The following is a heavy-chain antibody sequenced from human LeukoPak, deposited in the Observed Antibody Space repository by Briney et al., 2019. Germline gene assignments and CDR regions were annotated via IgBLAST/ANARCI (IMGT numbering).Heavy chain of an antibody. CDR3: AKRGVVIRVILVGFHKEAYYFDS. CDR1: GITLRNYG. V-gene: IGHV3-23*01. D-gene: IGHD3-22*01. CDR2: ISDSGGST. Sequence: GGSLRLSCAVSGITLRNYGMSWVRQAPGKGPEWVAGISDSGGSTNYADSVKGRFTISRDNPKNTLYLQMNSLRAEDTAVYFCAKRGVVIRVILVGFHKEAYYFDSWGQGALVTVSS. J-gene: IGHJ4*02.